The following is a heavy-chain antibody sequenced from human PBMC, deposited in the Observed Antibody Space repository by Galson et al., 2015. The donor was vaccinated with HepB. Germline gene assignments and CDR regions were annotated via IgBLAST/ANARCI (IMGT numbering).Heavy chain of an antibody. D-gene: IGHD3-10*01. CDR1: GFTFSSYA. V-gene: IGHV3-30*04. CDR2: ISFDGSNK. CDR3: ARGRMVRGLSLRYDAVDI. Sequence: SLRLSCAGSGFTFSSYAMHWVRQAPGKGLEWVAVISFDGSNKYYADSVKGRFTISRDNSKNTLYLQMNSLSAEDTAVYYCARGRMVRGLSLRYDAVDIWGQGTMVTVSS. J-gene: IGHJ3*02.